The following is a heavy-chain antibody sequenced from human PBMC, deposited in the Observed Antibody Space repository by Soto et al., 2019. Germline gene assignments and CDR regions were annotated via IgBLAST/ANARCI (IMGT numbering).Heavy chain of an antibody. J-gene: IGHJ4*02. Sequence: QVQLVQSGADLKKPGASVKVSCKTSGYTFSGHFLQWVRQAPGAGPEWMGWINPNTGNTKYGQKFEGRVTMTRDMSSRTAYMELTRLTVDDTAVYFCARAGSYCSGGSCSFAYWGQGSLVTVSS. D-gene: IGHD2-15*01. CDR2: INPNTGNT. CDR1: GYTFSGHF. V-gene: IGHV1-2*02. CDR3: ARAGSYCSGGSCSFAY.